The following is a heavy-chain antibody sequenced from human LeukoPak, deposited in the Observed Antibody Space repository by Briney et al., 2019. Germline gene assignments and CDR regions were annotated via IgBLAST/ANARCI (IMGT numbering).Heavy chain of an antibody. J-gene: IGHJ5*02. CDR3: ARKGDCSSTSCYGNWFDP. CDR1: GYTFTGYY. D-gene: IGHD2-2*01. Sequence: ASVKVSCKASGYTFTGYYMHWVRQAPGQGLEWMGWINPNSGGTNYAQKFQGRVTMTRDTSISTAYMELSRLRSDDTAVYYCARKGDCSSTSCYGNWFDPWGQGTLVTVSS. V-gene: IGHV1-2*02. CDR2: INPNSGGT.